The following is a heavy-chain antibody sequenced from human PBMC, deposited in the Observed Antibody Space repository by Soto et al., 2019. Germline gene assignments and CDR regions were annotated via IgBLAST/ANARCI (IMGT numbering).Heavy chain of an antibody. V-gene: IGHV4-30-2*01. D-gene: IGHD5-12*01. CDR2: IYHSGST. Sequence: LSLTCAVSGGSISSGGYSWSWIRQPPGKGLEWIGYIYHSGSTYYNPSLKSRVTISVDRSKNQFSLKLSSVTAADTAVYYCARDHGDGYNYDAFDIWGQGTMVTVSS. CDR3: ARDHGDGYNYDAFDI. CDR1: GGSISSGGYS. J-gene: IGHJ3*02.